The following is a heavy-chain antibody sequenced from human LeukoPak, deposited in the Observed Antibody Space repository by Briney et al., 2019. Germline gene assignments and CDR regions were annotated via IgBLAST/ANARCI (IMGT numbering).Heavy chain of an antibody. V-gene: IGHV4-59*01. CDR3: AGQRTGYSPFDY. D-gene: IGHD3-9*01. Sequence: SETLSLTCTVSGGSISNYYWSWIRQPPGKGLEWIGYIYYSGSTNYNPSLKSRVTISVDTSKNQFSLKLSSVTAADTAVYYCAGQRTGYSPFDYWGQGTLVTVPS. CDR2: IYYSGST. J-gene: IGHJ4*02. CDR1: GGSISNYY.